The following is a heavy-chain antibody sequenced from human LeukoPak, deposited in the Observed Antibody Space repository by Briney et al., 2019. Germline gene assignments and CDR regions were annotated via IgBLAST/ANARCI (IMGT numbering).Heavy chain of an antibody. CDR3: ASDAYYYGSGSFSS. V-gene: IGHV4-4*02. D-gene: IGHD3-10*01. CDR1: GGSISSSNW. J-gene: IGHJ5*02. Sequence: SSGTLSLTCAVSGGSISSSNWWSWVRQPPGKGLEWIGEIYHSGSTNYNPSLKSRVTISVDKSKNQFSLKLSSVTAADTAVYYCASDAYYYGSGSFSSWGQGTLVTVSS. CDR2: IYHSGST.